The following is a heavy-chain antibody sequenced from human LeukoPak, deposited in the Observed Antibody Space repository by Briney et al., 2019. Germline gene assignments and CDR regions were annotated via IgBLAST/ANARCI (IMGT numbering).Heavy chain of an antibody. D-gene: IGHD3-3*01. CDR2: IYYSGST. CDR3: ARDHGFLEWISYQFNWFDP. V-gene: IGHV4-39*07. Sequence: SETLSLTCTVSGGSISSSSYYWGWIRQPPGKGLEWIGSIYYSGSTYYNPSLKSRVTISVDTSKNQFSLKLSSVTAADTAVYYCARDHGFLEWISYQFNWFDPWGQGTLVTVSS. CDR1: GGSISSSSYY. J-gene: IGHJ5*02.